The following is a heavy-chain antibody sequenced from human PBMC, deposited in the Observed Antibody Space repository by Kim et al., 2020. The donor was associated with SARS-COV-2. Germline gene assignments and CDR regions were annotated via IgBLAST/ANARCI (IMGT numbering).Heavy chain of an antibody. Sequence: GSLSLTCTASGGSISGYYWSWIRQPAGKGPEWIGHVYTSGSTQYNPSLRSRVTMSVDASKNQFSLKMSSVTAADTAVYYCARGGASSKYFDLWGRGTLVTVSS. V-gene: IGHV4-4*07. J-gene: IGHJ2*01. CDR1: GGSISGYY. CDR2: VYTSGST. CDR3: ARGGASSKYFDL. D-gene: IGHD2-2*01.